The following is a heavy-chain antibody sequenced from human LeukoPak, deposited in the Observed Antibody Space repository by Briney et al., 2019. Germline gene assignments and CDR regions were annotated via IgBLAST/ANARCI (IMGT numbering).Heavy chain of an antibody. CDR2: INPNSGGT. CDR1: GYTFTGYY. D-gene: IGHD2-21*01. CDR3: ARALTRDDPPGWFDP. Sequence: EASVKVSCTASGYTFTGYYMHWVRQAPGQGLEWMGWINPNSGGTNYAQKFQGWVTMTRDTSISTAYMELSRLRSDDTAVYYCARALTRDDPPGWFDPWGQGTLVTVSS. J-gene: IGHJ5*02. V-gene: IGHV1-2*04.